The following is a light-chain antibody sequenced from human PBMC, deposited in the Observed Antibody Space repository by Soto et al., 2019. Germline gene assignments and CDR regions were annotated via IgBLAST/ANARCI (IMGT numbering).Light chain of an antibody. CDR1: QSVSSNF. Sequence: ENVLTQSPGTLSLSPGERATLSCRASQSVSSNFLAWYQQKPGQAPRLLIYGASNRATGIPDRFSGSGSGTDFTLTISRLEPEDFAVYYCQQDDSSPLTFGQGTKGEIK. V-gene: IGKV3-20*01. CDR3: QQDDSSPLT. CDR2: GAS. J-gene: IGKJ1*01.